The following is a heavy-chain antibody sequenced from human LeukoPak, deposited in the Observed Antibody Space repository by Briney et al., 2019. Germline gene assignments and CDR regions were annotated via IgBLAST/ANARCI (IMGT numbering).Heavy chain of an antibody. Sequence: PGGSLRLSRAASGFAFSDCAMSWVRQAPGKGLEWVSAIGSDGNKHYSESVKGRFAISRDNSKNTLFLRMSSLRAEDTAVYYCARDARSSIYYYGMDVWGQGTTVTVSS. CDR2: IGSDGNK. V-gene: IGHV3-23*01. J-gene: IGHJ6*02. CDR3: ARDARSSIYYYGMDV. CDR1: GFAFSDCA. D-gene: IGHD6-6*01.